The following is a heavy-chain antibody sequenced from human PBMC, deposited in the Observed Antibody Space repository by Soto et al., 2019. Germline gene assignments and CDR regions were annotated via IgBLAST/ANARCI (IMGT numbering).Heavy chain of an antibody. V-gene: IGHV3-9*01. CDR2: LTWNSESI. CDR1: GFRFADYT. Sequence: EVQLVESGGGLVQPGRSLRLSCAASGFRFADYTMHWVRQAPGKGLEWVSGLTWNSESIAYAESVKGRFTISRDNAKNSLYLQRNSLRAEDTAFYFCAKGAISGTLNWFDPWGQGTLVTVSS. CDR3: AKGAISGTLNWFDP. J-gene: IGHJ5*02. D-gene: IGHD6-13*01.